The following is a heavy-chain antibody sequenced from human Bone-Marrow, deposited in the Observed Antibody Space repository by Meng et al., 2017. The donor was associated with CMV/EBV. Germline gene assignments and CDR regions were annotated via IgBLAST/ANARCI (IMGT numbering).Heavy chain of an antibody. V-gene: IGHV3-21*01. D-gene: IGHD2-2*01. CDR2: ISSSSSYI. CDR1: GFTFSSYS. Sequence: GESLKISCAASGFTFSSYSMNWVRQAPGKGLEWVSSISSSSSYIYYADSVKGRFTISRDNAKTSLYLQMNSLRAEDTAVYYCARARVVVPAAHYFDYWGQGTLVTVSS. J-gene: IGHJ4*02. CDR3: ARARVVVPAAHYFDY.